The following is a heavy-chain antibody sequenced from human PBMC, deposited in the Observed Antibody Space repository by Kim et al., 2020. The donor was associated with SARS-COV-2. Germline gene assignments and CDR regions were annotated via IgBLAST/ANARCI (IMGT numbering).Heavy chain of an antibody. CDR2: IYYSGST. CDR1: GGSISSYY. Sequence: SETLCLTCTVSGGSISSYYWSWIRQPPGKGLEWIGYIYYSGSTNYNPSLKSRVTISVDTSKNQFSLKLSSVTAADTAVYYCARVKYYGSGEDGYYFDYWGQGTLVTVSS. J-gene: IGHJ4*02. CDR3: ARVKYYGSGEDGYYFDY. V-gene: IGHV4-59*01. D-gene: IGHD3-10*01.